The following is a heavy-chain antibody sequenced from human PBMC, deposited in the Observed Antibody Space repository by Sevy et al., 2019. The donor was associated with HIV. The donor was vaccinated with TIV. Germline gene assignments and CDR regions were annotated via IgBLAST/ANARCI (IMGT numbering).Heavy chain of an antibody. V-gene: IGHV3-11*01. CDR2: ISSRGSTI. CDR1: GFTFSNSY. D-gene: IGHD3-10*01. Sequence: GGSLRLSCEASGFTFSNSYMSWVRHSPGKGLEWVSYISSRGSTIYYAESVKGRFTISRDNAKNSLYLQMNGLRDDDTAVYYCARDLVVIYGSGNYSNYGMDIWGQGTTVTVSS. J-gene: IGHJ6*02. CDR3: ARDLVVIYGSGNYSNYGMDI.